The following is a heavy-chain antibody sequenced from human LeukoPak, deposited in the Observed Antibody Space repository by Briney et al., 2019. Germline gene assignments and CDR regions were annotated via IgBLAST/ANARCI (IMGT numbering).Heavy chain of an antibody. CDR3: ARDRAWNYFDY. J-gene: IGHJ4*02. V-gene: IGHV3-30*03. D-gene: IGHD3-3*01. Sequence: GRSLRLSCAPSGFTFSRHGMHWVRQAPGKGLEWVAIISNDGSRKYYAHSVEGRFTISRDNSKNTLYLQMDSLRAEDAAVYYCARDRAWNYFDYWGQGTLVTVSS. CDR2: ISNDGSRK. CDR1: GFTFSRHG.